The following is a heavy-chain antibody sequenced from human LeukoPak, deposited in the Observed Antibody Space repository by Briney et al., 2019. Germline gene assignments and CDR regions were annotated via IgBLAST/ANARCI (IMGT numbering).Heavy chain of an antibody. J-gene: IGHJ4*02. CDR2: ISYDGSNK. V-gene: IGHV3-30*04. D-gene: IGHD3-3*01. CDR1: GFTFSSYA. CDR3: ARGGDSNYYDFWSGYPY. Sequence: GRSLRLSCAASGFTFSSYAMHWVRQAPGKGLEWVAVISYDGSNKYYADSVKGRFTISRDNSKNTLYLQMNILRAEDTAVYYCARGGDSNYYDFWSGYPYWGQGTLVTVSS.